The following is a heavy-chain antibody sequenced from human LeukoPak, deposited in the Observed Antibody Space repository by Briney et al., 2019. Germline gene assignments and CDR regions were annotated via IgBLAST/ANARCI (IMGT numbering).Heavy chain of an antibody. CDR3: ARGWLAETTVVTPYNY. V-gene: IGHV1-69*13. CDR1: GGTFRSNA. Sequence: SVKVSCKASGGTFRSNAISWVRQAPGQGLEWMGGITPIFGTANYAQKFQGRVTITAVESMSTAYMEVSSPRSEDTAVYYCARGWLAETTVVTPYNYWGQGTLVTVSS. J-gene: IGHJ4*02. D-gene: IGHD4-23*01. CDR2: ITPIFGTA.